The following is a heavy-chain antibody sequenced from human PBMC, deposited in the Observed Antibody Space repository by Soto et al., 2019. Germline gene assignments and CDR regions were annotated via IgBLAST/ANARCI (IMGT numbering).Heavy chain of an antibody. J-gene: IGHJ4*02. CDR1: GYTFTSYA. V-gene: IGHV1-3*01. CDR2: INAGNGNT. Sequence: GASVKVSCKASGYTFTSYAMHWVRQAPGQRLEWMGWINAGNGNTKYSQKFQGRVTITRDTSASTAYMELSSLRSEDTAVYYCAGSPFPSIAARPFDYWGQGTLVTVSS. CDR3: AGSPFPSIAARPFDY. D-gene: IGHD6-6*01.